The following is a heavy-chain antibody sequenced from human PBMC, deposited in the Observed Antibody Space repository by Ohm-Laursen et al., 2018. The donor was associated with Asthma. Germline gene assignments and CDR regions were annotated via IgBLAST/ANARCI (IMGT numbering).Heavy chain of an antibody. Sequence: ASVKVSCKASGYTFTGHYIHWVRQAPGQGLEWMAWISAYNGNTNYAPKFQDRVTMTTDTSTSTAYMELRGLRSDDTAVYYCARVLSYYDHSSYYDRIDYWGQGSLVTVSS. D-gene: IGHD3-22*01. V-gene: IGHV1-18*04. CDR1: GYTFTGHY. CDR2: ISAYNGNT. J-gene: IGHJ4*02. CDR3: ARVLSYYDHSSYYDRIDY.